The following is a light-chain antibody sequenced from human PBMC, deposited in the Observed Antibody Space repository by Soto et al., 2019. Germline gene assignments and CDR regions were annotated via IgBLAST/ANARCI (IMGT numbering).Light chain of an antibody. CDR1: QSVRSNY. J-gene: IGKJ4*01. Sequence: EIVLTQSPDTLSLSPGERATLSCRASQSVRSNYLAWYQQKPGQAPRFLIYDASSRATGIPDRFSGSGSGTDFTLAVRRLEPEECAVYYCQQYGSPPLAFGGVAKVEI. CDR2: DAS. V-gene: IGKV3-20*01. CDR3: QQYGSPPLA.